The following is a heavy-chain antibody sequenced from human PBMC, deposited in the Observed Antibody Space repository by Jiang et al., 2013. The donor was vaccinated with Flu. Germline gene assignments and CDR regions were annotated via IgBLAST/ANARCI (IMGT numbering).Heavy chain of an antibody. D-gene: IGHD3-3*01. CDR2: IDPSDSYT. J-gene: IGHJ5*02. Sequence: VQLVESGAEVKKPGESLRISCKGSGYSFTSYWISWVRQMPGKGLEWMGRIDPSDSYTNYSPSFQGQVTISADKSISTAYLQWSSLKASDTAMYYCARQFERVFGVVRYNWFDPWGQGTLVTVSS. CDR1: GYSFTSYW. V-gene: IGHV5-10-1*03. CDR3: ARQFERVFGVVRYNWFDP.